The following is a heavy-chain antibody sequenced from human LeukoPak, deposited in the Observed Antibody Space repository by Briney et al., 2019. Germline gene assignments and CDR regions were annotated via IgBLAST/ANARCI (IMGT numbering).Heavy chain of an antibody. J-gene: IGHJ4*02. Sequence: ASVKVSCKASGYTFTTYNINWVRQAPGQGLEWMGWINTNTGNPTYAQGFTGRFVFSLDTSVSTAYLEISSLKAEDTAVYYCARVGVPMIWYYFDYWGQGTLVTVSS. D-gene: IGHD3/OR15-3a*01. V-gene: IGHV7-4-1*02. CDR2: INTNTGNP. CDR1: GYTFTTYN. CDR3: ARVGVPMIWYYFDY.